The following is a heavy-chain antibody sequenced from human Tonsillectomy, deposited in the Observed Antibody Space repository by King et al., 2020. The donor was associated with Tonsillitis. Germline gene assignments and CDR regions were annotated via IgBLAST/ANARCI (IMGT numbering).Heavy chain of an antibody. D-gene: IGHD4-17*01. CDR2: IYLGDSDT. V-gene: IGHV5-51*01. Sequence: VQLVESGAEVKKPGESLKISCKGSGYRFTSHWIAWVRQMPGKGLEWMGIIYLGDSDTRYSPSFQGQVTISADKSINSVCLQWTSLKASDTAMYYCARLGTGDYDRTKSGFDIWGQGTMVTVSS. CDR3: ARLGTGDYDRTKSGFDI. J-gene: IGHJ3*02. CDR1: GYRFTSHW.